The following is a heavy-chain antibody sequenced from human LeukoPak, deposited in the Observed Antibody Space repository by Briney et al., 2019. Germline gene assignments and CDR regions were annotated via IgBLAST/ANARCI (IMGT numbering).Heavy chain of an antibody. CDR1: GGSVSRSDYY. CDR2: NNYSGNT. J-gene: IGHJ4*02. Sequence: PSETLSLTCTVSGGSVSRSDYYWRWVRRPPGGGLGWNGSNNYSGNTYYTPSLKHRVTISVDTTKHHFPMKLCFVTAADTAVYYSTRGIYDVLTGYSTLGEYWGQGALVTVSS. V-gene: IGHV4-39*02. CDR3: TRGIYDVLTGYSTLGEY. D-gene: IGHD3-9*01.